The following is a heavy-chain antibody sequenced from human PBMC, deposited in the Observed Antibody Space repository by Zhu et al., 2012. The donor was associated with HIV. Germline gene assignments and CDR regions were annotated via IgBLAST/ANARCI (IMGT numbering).Heavy chain of an antibody. V-gene: IGHV4-59*11. Sequence: QVQLQESGPGLVKPSETLSLTCTVSGGSTSGHYRSWIRQPPGKGLEWIGYIYYTGSTNYNPSLKSRVTMSVDTSKNQFSLKLNSVTAADTAVCYCARYYCTTTCYYFDYWGQGALVTVSS. D-gene: IGHD2-8*01. CDR3: ARYYCTTTCYYFDY. CDR2: IYYTGST. CDR1: GGSTSGHY. J-gene: IGHJ4*02.